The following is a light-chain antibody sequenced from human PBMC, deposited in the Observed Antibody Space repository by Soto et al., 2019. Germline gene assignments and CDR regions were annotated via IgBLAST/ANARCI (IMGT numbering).Light chain of an antibody. CDR1: SSDIGGYNY. CDR3: NSYTSSSTRV. CDR2: EVT. Sequence: QSALTQPASVSGSPGQSITISCTGTSSDIGGYNYVSWYQHHPGKAPKLLIYEVTNRPSGVSHLFSGSKSGNTASLTISGLQAEDEAVYYSNSYTSSSTRVFGGGTKLTVL. J-gene: IGLJ2*01. V-gene: IGLV2-14*01.